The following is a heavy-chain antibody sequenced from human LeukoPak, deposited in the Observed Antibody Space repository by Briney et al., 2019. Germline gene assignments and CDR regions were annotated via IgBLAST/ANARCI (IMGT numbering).Heavy chain of an antibody. CDR1: GGTFSSYA. D-gene: IGHD1-26*01. CDR2: IIPIFGTA. V-gene: IGHV1-69*05. CDR3: ARVSGSPPRFDY. Sequence: SVKVSRKASGGTFSSYAISWVRQAPGQGLEWMGGIIPIFGTANYAQKFQGRVTITTDESTSTAYMELSRLRSEDTAVYYCARVSGSPPRFDYWGQGTLVTVSS. J-gene: IGHJ4*02.